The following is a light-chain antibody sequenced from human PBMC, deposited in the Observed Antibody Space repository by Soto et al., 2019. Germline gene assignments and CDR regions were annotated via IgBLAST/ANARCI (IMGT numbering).Light chain of an antibody. CDR2: GAS. V-gene: IGKV3-15*01. J-gene: IGKJ3*01. CDR3: QQYNNWPSFT. Sequence: DIVMTQSPATLSVSPGERATLSCRASQSVSSNLAWYQQKPGQAPRLLVYGASTRATGIPARFSGSGSGTEFILTIIILQSEDFALSYCQQYNNWPSFTFGPGTKVDIK. CDR1: QSVSSN.